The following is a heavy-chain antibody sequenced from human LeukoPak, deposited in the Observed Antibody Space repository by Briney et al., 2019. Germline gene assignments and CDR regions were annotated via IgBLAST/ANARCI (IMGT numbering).Heavy chain of an antibody. CDR3: ARDTDYGANFAFDI. CDR1: GGTFSSYA. CDR2: IIPIFGTA. V-gene: IGHV1-69*05. D-gene: IGHD4/OR15-4a*01. J-gene: IGHJ3*02. Sequence: SVKVSCKASGGTFSSYAISWVRQAPGQGLEWMGGIIPIFGTANYAQKFQGRVTITTDESTSTAYMELSSLRSEDTAVYYCARDTDYGANFAFDIWGQGTMVTVSS.